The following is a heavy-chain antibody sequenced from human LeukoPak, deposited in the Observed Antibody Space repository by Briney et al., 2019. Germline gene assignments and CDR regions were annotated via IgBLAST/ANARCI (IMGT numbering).Heavy chain of an antibody. CDR2: INPNSGGT. J-gene: IGHJ4*02. D-gene: IGHD5-24*01. Sequence: ASVKVSCKASGYTFTRYYMHWVRQAPGQGLEWMGWINPNSGGTNYAQKFQGRVTMTRDTSISTAYMELSRLRSDDTAVYYCARDVVEMATPLDYWGQGTLVTVSS. V-gene: IGHV1-2*02. CDR1: GYTFTRYY. CDR3: ARDVVEMATPLDY.